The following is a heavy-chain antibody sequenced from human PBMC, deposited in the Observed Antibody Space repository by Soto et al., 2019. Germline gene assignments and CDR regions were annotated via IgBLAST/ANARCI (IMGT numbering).Heavy chain of an antibody. CDR1: GYTLTELS. Sequence: ASVKVSCKVSGYTLTELSMHWVRQAPGKGLEWMGGFDPEDGETIYAQKFQGRVTMTEDTSTDTAYMELSSLRSEDTAVYYCATDTNRPSQRRYWFPDRIWGQGTLVTVSS. D-gene: IGHD2-8*02. J-gene: IGHJ4*02. V-gene: IGHV1-24*01. CDR3: ATDTNRPSQRRYWFPDRI. CDR2: FDPEDGET.